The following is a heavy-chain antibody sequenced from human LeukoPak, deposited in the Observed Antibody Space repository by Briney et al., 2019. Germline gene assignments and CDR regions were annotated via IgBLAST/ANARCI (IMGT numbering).Heavy chain of an antibody. CDR2: ISSSGSTI. J-gene: IGHJ4*02. CDR3: AKSRRSNTYDSPFDS. V-gene: IGHV3-48*03. D-gene: IGHD5-12*01. Sequence: PGGSLRLSCAASGFTFSSYEMNWVRQAPGKGLEWVSYISSSGSTIYYADSVKGRFTTSRDNSKNTLYLQAESLRAEDTAVYYCAKSRRSNTYDSPFDSWGQGTLVTVSS. CDR1: GFTFSSYE.